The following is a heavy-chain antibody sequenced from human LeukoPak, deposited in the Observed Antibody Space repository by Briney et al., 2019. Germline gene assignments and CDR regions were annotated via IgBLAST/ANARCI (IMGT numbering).Heavy chain of an antibody. V-gene: IGHV4-38-2*01. CDR1: GYSISSGYC. Sequence: PSETLSLTCAVSGYSISSGYCWGWIRQPPGKGLEWIGSIYHSGSTYYNPSLKSRVTISVDTSKNQFSLKLSSVTAADTAVYYCASSLWFGELNWFDPWGQGTLVTVSS. CDR3: ASSLWFGELNWFDP. J-gene: IGHJ5*02. D-gene: IGHD3-10*01. CDR2: IYHSGST.